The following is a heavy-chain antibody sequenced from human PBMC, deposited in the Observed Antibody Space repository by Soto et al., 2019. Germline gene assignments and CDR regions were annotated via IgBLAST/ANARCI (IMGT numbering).Heavy chain of an antibody. Sequence: GSLRLSCAASGFTFSSYEMNWVRQAPGKGLEWVSYISSSGSTIYYADSVKGRFTISRDNAKNSLYLQMNSLRAEDTAVYYWARGCWSGACRYSSGGSCPPPNSKGEYYYGRDVWGQGTTVTVAS. CDR1: GFTFSSYE. J-gene: IGHJ6*02. CDR3: ARGCWSGACRYSSGGSCPPPNSKGEYYYGRDV. CDR2: ISSSGSTI. D-gene: IGHD2-15*01. V-gene: IGHV3-48*03.